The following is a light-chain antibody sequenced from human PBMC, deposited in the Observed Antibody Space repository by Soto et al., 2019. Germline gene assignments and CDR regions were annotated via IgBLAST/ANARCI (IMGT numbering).Light chain of an antibody. CDR1: QSFSSSY. Sequence: EIVLTQSPSTLSLSAGERATLSCRASQSFSSSYLAWYQQKPGQAPRLLIYGASNRATAIPARFSGSGSGADFTLTISRLEPEDFAVYYCQQYGVSPLFGQGTRLEIK. CDR3: QQYGVSPL. V-gene: IGKV3-20*01. J-gene: IGKJ5*01. CDR2: GAS.